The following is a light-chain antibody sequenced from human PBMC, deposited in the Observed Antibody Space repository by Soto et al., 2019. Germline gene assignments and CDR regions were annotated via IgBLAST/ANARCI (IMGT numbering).Light chain of an antibody. Sequence: DIQMTQSPSSLSASIGDRVTITCRASQGISTYLAWYQQKPGKVPKLLIYAASTLQSGVPSRFSGSGPGTDFTLTINNLQPEDVATYYCQKHNGAPFTFGPGTKVDIK. CDR3: QKHNGAPFT. J-gene: IGKJ3*01. V-gene: IGKV1-27*01. CDR1: QGISTY. CDR2: AAS.